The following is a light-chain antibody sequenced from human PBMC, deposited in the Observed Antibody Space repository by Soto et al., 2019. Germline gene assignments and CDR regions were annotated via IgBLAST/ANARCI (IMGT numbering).Light chain of an antibody. CDR2: GAS. J-gene: IGKJ2*01. V-gene: IGKV3-20*01. CDR3: SLYT. Sequence: EIVLTQSPGTLSLSPGERATLSCRASQTVSSSYLAWYQQKPGQAPRHLIYGASSRATGIPDRFSGSGSGTDFTLIISRLEPEDFAVYDVSLYTFGQGTKVEIK. CDR1: QTVSSSY.